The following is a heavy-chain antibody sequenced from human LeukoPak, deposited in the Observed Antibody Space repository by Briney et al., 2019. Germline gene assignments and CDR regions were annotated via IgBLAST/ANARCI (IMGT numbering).Heavy chain of an antibody. D-gene: IGHD3-9*01. CDR1: GYTFTSYG. V-gene: IGHV1-18*01. Sequence: ASVKVSCKASGYTFTSYGISWVRQAPGQGLEWMGWISAYNGNTNYAQKLQGRVTMTTDTSTSTAYTELRSLRSDDTAVYYCARDAPWYYDILTGYPPPRVFDYWGQGTLVTVSS. J-gene: IGHJ4*02. CDR2: ISAYNGNT. CDR3: ARDAPWYYDILTGYPPPRVFDY.